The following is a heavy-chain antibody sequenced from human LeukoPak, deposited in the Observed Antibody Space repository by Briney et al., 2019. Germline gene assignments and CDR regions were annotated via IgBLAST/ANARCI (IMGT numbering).Heavy chain of an antibody. J-gene: IGHJ5*02. D-gene: IGHD6-13*01. CDR1: GFTFSDYY. Sequence: GGSLRLSCAASGFTFSDYYMSWIRQAPGKGLECVSYISSSGSSIKYSDSVKGRFTISRDNAKNSLYLQMNSLRADDTAVYYCASRYSSSRPFDPWGQGTLVTVSS. CDR3: ASRYSSSRPFDP. CDR2: ISSSGSSI. V-gene: IGHV3-11*04.